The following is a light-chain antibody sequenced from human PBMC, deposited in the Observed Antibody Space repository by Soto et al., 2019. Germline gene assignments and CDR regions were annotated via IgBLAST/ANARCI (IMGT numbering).Light chain of an antibody. V-gene: IGKV3-20*01. CDR3: QQNGRS. J-gene: IGKJ3*01. CDR1: QSVTSTY. CDR2: GAS. Sequence: EIVLTQSPATLSLSPGERATLSCRASQSVTSTYLAWYQQKPGQAPRLLIYGASNRATGISDRFSGSGSGTDITLTISRLEPEDFAVYYCQQNGRSFGPGTKVDLK.